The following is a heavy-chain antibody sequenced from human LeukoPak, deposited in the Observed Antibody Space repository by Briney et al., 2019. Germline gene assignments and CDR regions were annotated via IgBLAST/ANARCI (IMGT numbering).Heavy chain of an antibody. CDR1: GFTFSSYS. CDR2: ISSSSSYI. D-gene: IGHD3-10*01. Sequence: PGGSLRLSCAASGFTFSSYSMNWARQAPGKGLEWVSSISSSSSYIYYADELKGRFTISRDNAKNSLYLQMNSLRAEDTGVYFCVRGLWSDYWGQGTLVTVSS. V-gene: IGHV3-21*01. J-gene: IGHJ4*02. CDR3: VRGLWSDY.